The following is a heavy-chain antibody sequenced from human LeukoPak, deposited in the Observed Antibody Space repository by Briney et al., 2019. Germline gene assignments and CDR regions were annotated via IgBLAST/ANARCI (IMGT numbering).Heavy chain of an antibody. Sequence: SSVKVSCKAFVYTFTCNYMHWVRQAPGQGPEWMGVSSPSGGSTTYAQKFQGRVTLTRDMSTSTDYLELSSLRSEDTAVYYCARVGVDYSGNIIKYFYDYWGPGTLVTVSS. CDR2: SSPSGGST. D-gene: IGHD4-23*01. CDR3: ARVGVDYSGNIIKYFYDY. CDR1: VYTFTCNY. J-gene: IGHJ4*02. V-gene: IGHV1-46*01.